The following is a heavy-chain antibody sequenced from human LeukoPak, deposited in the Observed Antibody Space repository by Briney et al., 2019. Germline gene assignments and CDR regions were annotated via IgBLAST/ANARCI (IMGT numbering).Heavy chain of an antibody. CDR1: GFTFSSYG. Sequence: PGRSLRLSCAASGFTFSSYGMHWVRQAPGKGLEWVAVISYDGSNKYYADSVKGRFTISRDNAKNSLYLQMNSLRAEDTAVYYCARDGDYGGNSGYYYGMDVWGQGTTVTVSS. CDR2: ISYDGSNK. J-gene: IGHJ6*02. CDR3: ARDGDYGGNSGYYYGMDV. V-gene: IGHV3-30*03. D-gene: IGHD4-23*01.